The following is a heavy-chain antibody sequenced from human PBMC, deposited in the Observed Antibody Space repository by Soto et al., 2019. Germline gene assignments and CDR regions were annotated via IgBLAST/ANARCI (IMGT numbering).Heavy chain of an antibody. V-gene: IGHV1-69*01. CDR3: ARGECGSYSGYYYGMDV. CDR2: IIPIFGTA. CDR1: GGTFSSYA. J-gene: IGHJ6*02. Sequence: QVQLVQSGAEVKKPGSSVKVSCKASGGTFSSYAISWVRQAPGQGLEWMGGIIPIFGTANYAQKFQGRVTITADESTSTAYMELSSLRSEDTAVYYCARGECGSYSGYYYGMDVWGQGTTVTVSS. D-gene: IGHD1-26*01.